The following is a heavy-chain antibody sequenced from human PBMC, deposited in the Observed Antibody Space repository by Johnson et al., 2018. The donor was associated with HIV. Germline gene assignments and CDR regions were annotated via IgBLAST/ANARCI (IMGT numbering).Heavy chain of an antibody. D-gene: IGHD3-16*01. CDR2: INWNSGSI. CDR3: AREYHYPYAFDI. CDR1: GFKFEDYA. V-gene: IGHV3-9*01. J-gene: IGHJ3*02. Sequence: VQLVESGGGLLQPARSLRLSCAASGFKFEDYAMHWVRQGPGKGLEWVSGINWNSGSIGYGDSVKGRFTVSRDNAKNLLYLQMNSLRAEDTALYYCAREYHYPYAFDIWGQGTMVTVSS.